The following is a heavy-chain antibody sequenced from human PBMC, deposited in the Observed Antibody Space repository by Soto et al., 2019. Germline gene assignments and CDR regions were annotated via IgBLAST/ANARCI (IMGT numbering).Heavy chain of an antibody. D-gene: IGHD3-10*01. J-gene: IGHJ4*02. Sequence: PSETLSLTCTVSGGSLSSGGFFWSWIRQPPGKGLEWIGYIYHSGSTNYNPSLKSRVTISVDTSKNQFSLKLSSVTAADTAVYYCARGDYGSGNLFDYWGQGTLVTVSS. CDR2: IYHSGST. CDR1: GGSLSSGGFF. V-gene: IGHV4-30-2*01. CDR3: ARGDYGSGNLFDY.